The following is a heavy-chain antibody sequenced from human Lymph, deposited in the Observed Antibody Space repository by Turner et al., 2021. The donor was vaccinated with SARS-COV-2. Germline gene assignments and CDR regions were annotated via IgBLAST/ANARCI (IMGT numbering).Heavy chain of an antibody. J-gene: IGHJ4*02. CDR2: IIPILGIA. CDR1: GGTFSRYG. CDR3: ASGPQYSYDDY. Sequence: QVQLVQSGAEVKKPGSSVKVSCKASGGTFSRYGISWVRQAPGQGLEWMEGIIPILGIANFEQKFQSRVTITADKSTSTTCMVLSSLRAEDTAVYYWASGPQYSYDDYWGQGTLVTVSS. D-gene: IGHD5-18*01. V-gene: IGHV1-69*10.